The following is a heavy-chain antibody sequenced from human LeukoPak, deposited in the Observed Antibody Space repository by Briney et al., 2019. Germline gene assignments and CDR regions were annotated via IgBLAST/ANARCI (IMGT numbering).Heavy chain of an antibody. J-gene: IGHJ2*01. V-gene: IGHV4-39*07. CDR1: GGSISSSSYY. D-gene: IGHD1-14*01. CDR3: ARHRYLWPNYWYFDL. Sequence: SETLSLTCTVSGGSISSSSYYWGWIRQPPGKGLEWIGSIYYSGSTYYNPSLKSRVTISVDTSKNQFSLKLSFVNAADTAVYYCARHRYLWPNYWYFDLWGRGTLVTVSS. CDR2: IYYSGST.